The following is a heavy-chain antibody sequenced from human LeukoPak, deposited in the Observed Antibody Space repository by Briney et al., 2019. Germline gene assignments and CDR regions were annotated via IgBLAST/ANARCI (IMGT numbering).Heavy chain of an antibody. CDR3: AREGIQLWNHDAFDI. CDR2: IYTSGTT. V-gene: IGHV4-4*07. J-gene: IGHJ3*02. Sequence: PSETLSLTCTVSGGSISSYYWSWIRQPAGKGLEWIGRIYTSGTTHYNPSLKSRVTMSVDTSKNQFSLKLSSVTAADTAVYYCAREGIQLWNHDAFDIWGQGTMVTVSS. CDR1: GGSISSYY. D-gene: IGHD5-18*01.